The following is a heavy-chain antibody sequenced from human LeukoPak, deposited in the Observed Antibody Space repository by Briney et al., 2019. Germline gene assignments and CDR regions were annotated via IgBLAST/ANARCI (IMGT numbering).Heavy chain of an antibody. CDR3: ARVGVGTTALFDY. CDR2: ISSSSSYI. Sequence: GGSPRLSCAASGFTFSSYSMNWVRQAPGKGLEWVSSISSSSSYIYYADSVKGRLTISRDNAKNSLYLQMSSLRAEDTAVYHCARVGVGTTALFDYWGQGALVTVSS. V-gene: IGHV3-21*01. J-gene: IGHJ4*02. CDR1: GFTFSSYS. D-gene: IGHD1-1*01.